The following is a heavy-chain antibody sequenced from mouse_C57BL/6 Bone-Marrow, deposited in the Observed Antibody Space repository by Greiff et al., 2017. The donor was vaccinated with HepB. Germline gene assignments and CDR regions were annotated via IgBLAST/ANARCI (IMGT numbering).Heavy chain of an antibody. Sequence: EVKLMESGEGLVKPGGSLKLSCAASGFTFSSYAMSWVRQTPEKRLEWVAYISSGGDYIYYADTVKGRFTISRDNARNTLYLQMSSLKSEDTAMYYCTRLGGYDYYVNYFDYWGQGTTLTVSS. CDR3: TRLGGYDYYVNYFDY. J-gene: IGHJ2*01. CDR2: ISSGGDYI. CDR1: GFTFSSYA. D-gene: IGHD2-4*01. V-gene: IGHV5-9-1*02.